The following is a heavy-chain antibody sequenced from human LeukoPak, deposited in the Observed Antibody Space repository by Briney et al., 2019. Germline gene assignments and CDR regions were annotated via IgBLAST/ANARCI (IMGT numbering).Heavy chain of an antibody. CDR3: ARDRIIVSSRVSDAFDI. J-gene: IGHJ3*02. D-gene: IGHD2-15*01. V-gene: IGHV1-69*05. CDR2: IIPIFGTA. CDR1: GYTFTGYY. Sequence: ASVKVSCKASGYTFTGYYMHWVRQAPGQGLEWMGGIIPIFGTANYAQKFQGRVTITTDESTSTAYMELSSLRSEDTAVYYCARDRIIVSSRVSDAFDIWGQGTMVTVSS.